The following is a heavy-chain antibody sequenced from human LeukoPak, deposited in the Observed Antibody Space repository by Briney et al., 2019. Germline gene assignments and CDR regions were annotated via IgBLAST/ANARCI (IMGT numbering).Heavy chain of an antibody. CDR2: INHSGST. V-gene: IGHV4-34*01. CDR1: GGSFSGYY. D-gene: IGHD3-10*01. J-gene: IGHJ6*03. CDR3: ARAPGPNYYGSGSYSRYYYYYYMDV. Sequence: SETLSLTCAVYGGSFSGYYWSWIRQPPGKGLEWIGEINHSGSTNYNPSLKSRVTISVDTSKNQFSLKLSSVTAADTAVYYCARAPGPNYYGSGSYSRYYYYYYMDVWGKGTTVTISS.